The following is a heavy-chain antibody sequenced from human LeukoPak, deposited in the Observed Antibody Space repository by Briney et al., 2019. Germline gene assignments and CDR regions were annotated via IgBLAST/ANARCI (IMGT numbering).Heavy chain of an antibody. D-gene: IGHD3-22*01. Sequence: TGGSLRLSCAASGFTFSSYSMNWVLQAPGKGLEWLSSISSSSSYIYYADSVKGRFTISRDNAKNSLYLQMNSLRAEDTAVYYCARVSLPVTYYYDSSGYYGYYYYYMDVWGKGTTVTVSS. J-gene: IGHJ6*03. CDR2: ISSSSSYI. CDR3: ARVSLPVTYYYDSSGYYGYYYYYMDV. V-gene: IGHV3-21*01. CDR1: GFTFSSYS.